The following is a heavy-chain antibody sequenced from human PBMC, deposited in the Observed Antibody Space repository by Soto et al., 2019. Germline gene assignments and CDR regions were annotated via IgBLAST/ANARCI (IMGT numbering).Heavy chain of an antibody. J-gene: IGHJ4*02. V-gene: IGHV3-23*01. CDR3: AKGPTISFGEPFFDY. D-gene: IGHD3-10*01. CDR1: RFTFSNYA. Sequence: EVQLLESGGGLVQPGGSLRLSCVASRFTFSNYAMSWVRQAPGKVLEWVSGISAGGGSPYYADSVKGRFTISRDNSKNTLYLQMNRLRAEDTAVYYCAKGPTISFGEPFFDYWGQGTLVTVSS. CDR2: ISAGGGSP.